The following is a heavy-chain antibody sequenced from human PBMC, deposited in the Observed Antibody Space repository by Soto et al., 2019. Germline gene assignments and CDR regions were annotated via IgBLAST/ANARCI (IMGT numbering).Heavy chain of an antibody. CDR3: AKDLSSGYYLDATGDY. Sequence: GSLRLSCAASGFPFSSYGMHWVRQAPGKGLEWVAVISYDGSNKYYADSVKGRFTISRDNSKNTLYLQMNSLRAEDTAVYYCAKDLSSGYYLDATGDYWGQGTLVTVSS. V-gene: IGHV3-30*18. CDR2: ISYDGSNK. D-gene: IGHD3-22*01. J-gene: IGHJ4*02. CDR1: GFPFSSYG.